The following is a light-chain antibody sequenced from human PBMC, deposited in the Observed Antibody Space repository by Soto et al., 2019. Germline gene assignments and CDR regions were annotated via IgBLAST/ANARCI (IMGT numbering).Light chain of an antibody. V-gene: IGKV3D-15*01. Sequence: EIVMTQSPATLSVSPGDGATLSCRASQSVDSNLAWYQQKPGQTPRLLIYGASTRPTGIPARFSGSGSGTEFTLTTSSLQSEDSAVYYCQQYNDWPLTFGGGTKVDIK. CDR3: QQYNDWPLT. CDR2: GAS. CDR1: QSVDSN. J-gene: IGKJ4*01.